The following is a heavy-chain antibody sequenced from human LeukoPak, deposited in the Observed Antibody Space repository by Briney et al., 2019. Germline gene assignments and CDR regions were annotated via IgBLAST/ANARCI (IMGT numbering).Heavy chain of an antibody. J-gene: IGHJ4*02. Sequence: ASVKVSCKASGGTFSSYTISWVRQAPGQGLEWMGRIIPILGIANYAQKFQGRVTITADKSTSTAYMELSSLRSEDTAVYYCAGTWHGSGSYTRYPVYNWGKGTLVTVSS. CDR3: AGTWHGSGSYTRYPVYN. CDR2: IIPILGIA. CDR1: GGTFSSYT. D-gene: IGHD3-10*01. V-gene: IGHV1-69*02.